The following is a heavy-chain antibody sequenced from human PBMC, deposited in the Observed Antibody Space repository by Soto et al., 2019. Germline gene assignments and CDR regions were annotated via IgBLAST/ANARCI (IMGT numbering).Heavy chain of an antibody. CDR2: IIPIFGTA. D-gene: IGHD2-2*01. J-gene: IGHJ4*02. V-gene: IGHV1-69*13. CDR3: ASGGRYCSSTSCYFEY. CDR1: GGTFSSYA. Sequence: SVKVSCKASGGTFSSYAISWVRQAPGQGLEWMGGIIPIFGTANYAQKFQGRVTITADESTSTAYMELSSLRSEDTAVYYCASGGRYCSSTSCYFEYWGQGTLVTLSS.